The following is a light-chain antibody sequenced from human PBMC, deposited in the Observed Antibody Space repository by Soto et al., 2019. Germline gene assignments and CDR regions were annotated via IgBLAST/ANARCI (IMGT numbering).Light chain of an antibody. Sequence: QSVLTQPASVSGSPGQSITISCSGTTNDIGGYNYVSWYQHHPGKVPKVIIYAVRNRPSGVSNRFSGSKSGNTASLTISGLQAEDEADYYCCSYTISATLVFGGGTKLTVL. CDR1: TNDIGGYNY. CDR3: CSYTISATLV. V-gene: IGLV2-14*01. J-gene: IGLJ3*02. CDR2: AVR.